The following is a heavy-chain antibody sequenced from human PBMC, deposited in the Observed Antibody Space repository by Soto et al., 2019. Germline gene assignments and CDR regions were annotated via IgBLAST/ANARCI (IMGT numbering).Heavy chain of an antibody. CDR1: GGSSSSGGYC. CDR2: IYYSGST. CDR3: ARSMIVVVSTLEYNWFDP. D-gene: IGHD3-22*01. J-gene: IGHJ5*02. V-gene: IGHV4-31*03. Sequence: SETLSVTCTVSGGSSSSGGYCWSWIRQHPGKGLEWIGYIYYSGSTYYNPSLKSRVTISVDTSKNQFSLKLSSVTAADTAVYYCARSMIVVVSTLEYNWFDPWGQGTLVTVSS.